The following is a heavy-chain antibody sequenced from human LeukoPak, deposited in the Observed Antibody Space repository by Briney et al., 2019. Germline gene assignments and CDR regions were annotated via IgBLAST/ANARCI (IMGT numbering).Heavy chain of an antibody. CDR3: VRASHIVVVTGIPQGYYYYMDV. CDR1: GFTLSDYW. CDR2: ISGSSSTI. D-gene: IGHD2-21*02. J-gene: IGHJ6*03. Sequence: GGSLRLSCAASGFTLSDYWMHWVRQAPGKGLEWVSYISGSSSTIYFADSVKGRFTISRDNAKSSLFLQMNSLRAEDTAVYYCVRASHIVVVTGIPQGYYYYMDVWGKGTTVTVSS. V-gene: IGHV3-48*01.